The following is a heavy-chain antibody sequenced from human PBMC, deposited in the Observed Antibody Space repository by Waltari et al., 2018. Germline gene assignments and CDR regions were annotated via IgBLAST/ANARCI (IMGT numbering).Heavy chain of an antibody. CDR2: ISGSGGST. CDR3: AKVGLLWFGELSSYFDY. J-gene: IGHJ4*02. CDR1: GFTFSSYA. V-gene: IGHV3-23*01. Sequence: EVQLLESGGGLVQPGGSLRLSCAASGFTFSSYAMSWVRQAPGKGLEWVSAISGSGGSTYYADSVKGRFPISRDNSKNTLYLQMNSLRAEDTAVYYCAKVGLLWFGELSSYFDYWGQGTLVTVSS. D-gene: IGHD3-10*01.